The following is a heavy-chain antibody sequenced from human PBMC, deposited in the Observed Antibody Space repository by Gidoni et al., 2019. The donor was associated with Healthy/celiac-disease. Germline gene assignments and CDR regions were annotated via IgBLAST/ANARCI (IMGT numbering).Heavy chain of an antibody. D-gene: IGHD2-15*01. J-gene: IGHJ4*02. V-gene: IGHV3-33*01. CDR1: GFTFSSYG. Sequence: QVQLVESGGGVVQPGTSLRLSCAASGFTFSSYGMHWVRQAPGKGLEWVAVIWYDGSNKYYADSVKGRFTISRDNSKNTLYLQMNSLRAEDTAVYYCARERIASFDYWGQGTLVTVSS. CDR2: IWYDGSNK. CDR3: ARERIASFDY.